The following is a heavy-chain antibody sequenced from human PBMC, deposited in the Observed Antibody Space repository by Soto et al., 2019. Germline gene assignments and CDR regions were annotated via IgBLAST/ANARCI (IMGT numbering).Heavy chain of an antibody. D-gene: IGHD3-22*01. V-gene: IGHV4-59*01. CDR2: IYYSGST. J-gene: IGHJ4*02. Sequence: SETLSLTCAVYGGSFSGYYWSWIRQPPGKGLEWIGFIYYSGSTNYNPSLKSRVTISVDTSKNQFSLKLSSMTAADTAVYYCARPRSSGYAGEFDYWGQGTLVTVSS. CDR1: GGSFSGYY. CDR3: ARPRSSGYAGEFDY.